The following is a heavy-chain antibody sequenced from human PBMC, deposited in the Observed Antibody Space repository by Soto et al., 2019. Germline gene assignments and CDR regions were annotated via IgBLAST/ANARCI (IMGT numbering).Heavy chain of an antibody. Sequence: QVQLVQSGAEVKKPGASVKVSCKASGYTFTNYGISWVRQAPGQGLEWMGWISAYNGDTNYAQKLQARGTMTTDTSTSTAYMELRGLRSADTAVYYCATQHLSSYYYGMDVWGQGTTVTVSS. D-gene: IGHD2-15*01. CDR1: GYTFTNYG. J-gene: IGHJ6*02. CDR2: ISAYNGDT. V-gene: IGHV1-18*01. CDR3: ATQHLSSYYYGMDV.